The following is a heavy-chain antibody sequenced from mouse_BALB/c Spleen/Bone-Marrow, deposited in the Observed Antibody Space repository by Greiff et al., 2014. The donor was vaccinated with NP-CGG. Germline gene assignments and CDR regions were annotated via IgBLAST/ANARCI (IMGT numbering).Heavy chain of an antibody. CDR1: GYTFTSYW. CDR2: IYPGSGST. J-gene: IGHJ2*01. D-gene: IGHD1-1*01. Sequence: LQQPGSELVRPGASVKLSCKGSGYTFTSYWMHWVKQRPGQGLEWIGNIYPGSGSTNYDEKFKSKATLTVDTSSSTAYMQLSSLTSEDSAVYYCTRDYDWVPDYWGQGTTLTVPS. V-gene: IGHV1S22*01. CDR3: TRDYDWVPDY.